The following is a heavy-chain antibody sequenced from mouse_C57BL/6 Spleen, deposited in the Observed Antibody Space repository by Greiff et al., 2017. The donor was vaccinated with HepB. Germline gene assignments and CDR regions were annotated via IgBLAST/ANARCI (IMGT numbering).Heavy chain of an antibody. Sequence: QVQLKQPGAELVKPGASVKLSCKASGYTFTSYWMHWVKQRPGQGLEWIGMIHPNSGSTNYNEKFKSKATLTVDKSSSTAYMQLSSLTSEDSAVYYCARTTVVKDYAMDYWGQGTSVTVSS. V-gene: IGHV1-64*01. CDR2: IHPNSGST. D-gene: IGHD1-1*01. CDR3: ARTTVVKDYAMDY. CDR1: GYTFTSYW. J-gene: IGHJ4*01.